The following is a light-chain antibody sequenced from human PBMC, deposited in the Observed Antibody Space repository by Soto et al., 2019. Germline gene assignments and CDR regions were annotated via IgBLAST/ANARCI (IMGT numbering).Light chain of an antibody. Sequence: DIQMTQSPSTLSASVGDRVTITCRASQTISSWLAWYQQTPGKAPKLXXYAASTLQSGVPSRFSASGSGTDLTLTISSLEPEDSAVYDCQQRNIWPTVTFGHGTRLEIK. CDR1: QTISSW. CDR2: AAS. J-gene: IGKJ5*01. CDR3: QQRNIWPTVT. V-gene: IGKV1-5*01.